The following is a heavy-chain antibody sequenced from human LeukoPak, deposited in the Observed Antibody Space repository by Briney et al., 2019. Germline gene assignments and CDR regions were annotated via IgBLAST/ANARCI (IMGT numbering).Heavy chain of an antibody. CDR2: ISLTGLT. V-gene: IGHV4-4*02. J-gene: IGHJ4*02. CDR1: GGSISNTNW. CDR3: ADDYGD. Sequence: PSETLSLTCGVSGGSISNTNWWSWVRQPPGQGLEWIGEISLTGLTHYNPSLKSRVTMSVDTSKNQFSLQLTSEIAADTAVYYCADDYGDWGQGTLVTVSS. D-gene: IGHD4-17*01.